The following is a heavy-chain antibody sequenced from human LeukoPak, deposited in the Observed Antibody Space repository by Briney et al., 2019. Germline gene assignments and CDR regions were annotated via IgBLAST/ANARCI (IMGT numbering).Heavy chain of an antibody. Sequence: SETLSLTCTVSGYSISSGYYWGWIRQPPGQALEWIGNIFYSGSTYYSPSLKSRVTISLDTSRNQFSLKLNSVTAADTAVYYCAKSNGYGLIDIWGQGTMVTVSS. D-gene: IGHD3-22*01. J-gene: IGHJ3*02. CDR2: IFYSGST. CDR3: AKSNGYGLIDI. V-gene: IGHV4-38-2*02. CDR1: GYSISSGYY.